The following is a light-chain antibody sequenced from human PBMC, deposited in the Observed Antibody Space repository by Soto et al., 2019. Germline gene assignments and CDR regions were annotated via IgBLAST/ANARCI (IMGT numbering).Light chain of an antibody. J-gene: IGKJ2*01. Sequence: EIVLTQSPGTLSLSPGERATLSCRASQSVSSSYLAWYQQKPGQAPRLLIYGASSRATGIPNKFSGSGFGTDSTLTISRLEPEDFAVYYCQQYGSSPYTFVQGTKLEIK. CDR1: QSVSSSY. CDR3: QQYGSSPYT. CDR2: GAS. V-gene: IGKV3-20*01.